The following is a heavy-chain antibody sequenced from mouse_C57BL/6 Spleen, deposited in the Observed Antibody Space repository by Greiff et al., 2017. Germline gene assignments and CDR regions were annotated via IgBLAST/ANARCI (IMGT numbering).Heavy chain of an antibody. J-gene: IGHJ4*01. V-gene: IGHV5-4*01. CDR2: ISDGGSYT. Sequence: EVKLMESGGGLVKPGGSLKLSCAASGFTFSSYAMSWVRQTPGKRLEWVATISDGGSYTYYPDNVKGRFTIARDKAKNNLYLQMSHLKSEDTAMYYCARDLGQGAMDYWGQGTSVTVSS. CDR3: ARDLGQGAMDY. D-gene: IGHD3-3*01. CDR1: GFTFSSYA.